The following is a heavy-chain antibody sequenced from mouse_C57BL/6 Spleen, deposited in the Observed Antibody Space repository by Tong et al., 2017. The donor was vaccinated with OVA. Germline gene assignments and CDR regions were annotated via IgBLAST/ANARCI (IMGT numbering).Heavy chain of an antibody. Sequence: EVQLQESGPELVKPGASVKIPCKASGYTFTDYNMDWVKQSHGKSLEWIGDINPNNGGTIYNQKFKGKATLTVDKSSSTAYMELRSLTSEDTAVYYCARWGHIYYGYDGGWGQGTTLTVSS. V-gene: IGHV1-18*01. CDR1: GYTFTDYN. CDR3: ARWGHIYYGYDGG. D-gene: IGHD2-2*01. J-gene: IGHJ2*01. CDR2: INPNNGGT.